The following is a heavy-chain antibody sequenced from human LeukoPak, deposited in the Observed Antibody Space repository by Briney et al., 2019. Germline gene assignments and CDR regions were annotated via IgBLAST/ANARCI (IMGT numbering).Heavy chain of an antibody. Sequence: GGSLRLSCAVSGITLSNYGMSCVRQAPGKGLEWVAGISDSGGRTKYADSVKGRFTISRDNSKNTLYLQMNSLRAEDTAVYYCAKDRNYGSGDYWGQGTLVTVSS. CDR1: GITLSNYG. J-gene: IGHJ4*02. CDR3: AKDRNYGSGDY. D-gene: IGHD3-10*01. CDR2: ISDSGGRT. V-gene: IGHV3-23*01.